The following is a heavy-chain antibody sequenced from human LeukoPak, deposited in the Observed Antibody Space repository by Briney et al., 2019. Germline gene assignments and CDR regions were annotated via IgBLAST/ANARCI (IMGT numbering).Heavy chain of an antibody. CDR1: SGSISTSNYY. V-gene: IGHV4-39*07. D-gene: IGHD2-15*01. J-gene: IGHJ1*01. CDR3: ARGDWDIVVVVAANSKHKYFQH. Sequence: PSETLSLTCTVSSGSISTSNYYWGWVRQPTGKALEWIGNIFYSGSTYYSPSLKSRVTISLDTSRNQFSLKLSSVTAADTAVYYCARGDWDIVVVVAANSKHKYFQHWGQGTLATVSS. CDR2: IFYSGST.